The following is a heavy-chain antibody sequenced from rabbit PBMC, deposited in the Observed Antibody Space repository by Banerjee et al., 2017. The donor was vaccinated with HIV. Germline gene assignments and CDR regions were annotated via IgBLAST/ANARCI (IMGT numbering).Heavy chain of an antibody. CDR2: IYTGNSGNT. Sequence: QEQLEESGGDLVKPEGSLTLTCTASGFTLSSSHWICWVRQAPGKGLEWIACIYTGNSGNTNYASWAKGRFTISKTSSTTVTLQMTSLTAADTATYFCARYNIGWGGDLWGQGTLVTVS. CDR3: ARYNIGWGGDL. CDR1: GFTLSSSHW. V-gene: IGHV1S45*01. D-gene: IGHD4-1*01. J-gene: IGHJ4*01.